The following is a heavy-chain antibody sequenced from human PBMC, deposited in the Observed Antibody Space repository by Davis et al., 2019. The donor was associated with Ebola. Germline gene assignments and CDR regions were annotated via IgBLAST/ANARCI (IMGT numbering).Heavy chain of an antibody. V-gene: IGHV1-18*01. CDR2: ISAYNGNT. J-gene: IGHJ6*02. CDR3: AGVSPVTTNYYYYYGRDV. CDR1: GYTFTSYG. D-gene: IGHD4-11*01. Sequence: ASVKVSCKASGYTFTSYGISGLRQAPGQELEWMGWISAYNGNTNYAQKLQGRVTLTTDTSTSTAYMELRSLTSDDTAVYYCAGVSPVTTNYYYYYGRDVWGQGTTVTVSS.